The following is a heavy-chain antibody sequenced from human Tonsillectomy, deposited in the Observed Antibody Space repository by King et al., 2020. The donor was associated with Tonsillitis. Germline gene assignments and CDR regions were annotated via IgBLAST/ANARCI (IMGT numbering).Heavy chain of an antibody. Sequence: QLQESGPGLVKPSETLSLTCTVSGGSVSSGSYYWTWIRQPPGKELEWIGYVDYSVFTNYHPSLKRRVTISSDPSKTQFSLKLSSVTAADTAVYYCVRERYPGFDFWGQGTLVTVSS. CDR3: VRERYPGFDF. J-gene: IGHJ4*02. CDR2: VDYSVFT. D-gene: IGHD2-15*01. V-gene: IGHV4-61*01. CDR1: GGSVSSGSYY.